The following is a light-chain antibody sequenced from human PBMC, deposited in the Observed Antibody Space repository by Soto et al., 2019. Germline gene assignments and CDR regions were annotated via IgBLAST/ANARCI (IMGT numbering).Light chain of an antibody. J-gene: IGKJ1*01. CDR1: QSMGSN. CDR2: GAS. V-gene: IGKV3-15*01. Sequence: EIVMTQSPATLSLSLGERATLSCRASQSMGSNLAWYQQKPGQAPRLLIYGASTRATGIPARFSGSGSGTEFTLTITSLQSEDFAVYYCQQYHNWPRTFGQGTKVDI. CDR3: QQYHNWPRT.